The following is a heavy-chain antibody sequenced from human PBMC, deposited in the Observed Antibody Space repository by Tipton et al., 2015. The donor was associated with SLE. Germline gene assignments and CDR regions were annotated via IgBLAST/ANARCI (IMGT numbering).Heavy chain of an antibody. J-gene: IGHJ6*02. V-gene: IGHV3-74*01. Sequence: SLRLSCAASGFTFSHFWMHWVRQTPGRGLVWVSRVNPDGSSTYYADSVKGRFTISRDNAKNTLYLQLNSLRVEDTAVYYCARDREGIVVVPAATYYYYGMDVWGQGTTVTVSS. D-gene: IGHD2-2*01. CDR1: GFTFSHFW. CDR3: ARDREGIVVVPAATYYYYGMDV. CDR2: VNPDGSST.